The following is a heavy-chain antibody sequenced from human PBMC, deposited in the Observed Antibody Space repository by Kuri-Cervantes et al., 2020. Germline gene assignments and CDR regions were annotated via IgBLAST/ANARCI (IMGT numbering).Heavy chain of an antibody. CDR1: GGTFSSYA. D-gene: IGHD3-3*01. CDR3: ARDQYYDFWSGYYRPPTKGYMDV. J-gene: IGHJ6*03. Sequence: SVKVSCKASGGTFSSYAISWVRQAPGQGLEWMGGIIPIFGTANYAQKFQGRVTITADESTSTAYMELRSLRSDHTAVYYCARDQYYDFWSGYYRPPTKGYMDVWGKGTTVTVSS. CDR2: IIPIFGTA. V-gene: IGHV1-69*13.